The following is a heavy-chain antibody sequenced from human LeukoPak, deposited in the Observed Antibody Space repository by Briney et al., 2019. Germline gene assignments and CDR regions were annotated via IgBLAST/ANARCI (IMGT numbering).Heavy chain of an antibody. V-gene: IGHV3-30*02. D-gene: IGHD4/OR15-4a*01. CDR2: IRHDGSSE. Sequence: PGGSLSLSCAASGFTFSSYGIHWVRQAPGKGLEWVAFIRHDGSSEYYTDSVKGRFTISRDNSKNTLYLQMNSLRAEDTAVYYCAKSRMTIMTHAGMDVWGKGTTVTISS. CDR1: GFTFSSYG. CDR3: AKSRMTIMTHAGMDV. J-gene: IGHJ6*04.